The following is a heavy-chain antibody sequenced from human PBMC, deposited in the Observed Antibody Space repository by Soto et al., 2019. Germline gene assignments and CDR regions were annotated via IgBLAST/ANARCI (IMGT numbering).Heavy chain of an antibody. CDR1: GFSVSSYS. D-gene: IGHD3-16*02. J-gene: IGHJ5*02. CDR3: PRDYRGRDYYYVWGRYRYTSKSGDWFGT. CDR2: ISSSSSYI. V-gene: IGHV3-21*01. Sequence: LSCAASGFSVSSYSMTWLCQAPGKELEWVSSISSSSSYIYYADSVKGRFTISRDNARNSLYLQMNSLRAEDTAVYYCPRDYRGRDYYYVWGRYRYTSKSGDWFGTGGQGTLVTVSS.